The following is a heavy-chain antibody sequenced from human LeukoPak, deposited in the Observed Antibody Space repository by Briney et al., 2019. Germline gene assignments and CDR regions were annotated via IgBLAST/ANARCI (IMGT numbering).Heavy chain of an antibody. J-gene: IGHJ3*02. CDR3: ARGEGAFDI. CDR1: GFIFSSYV. V-gene: IGHV3-23*01. Sequence: GGSLRLSCEASGFIFSSYVMGWVRQAPGKGLEWVSSISVGGGDTFTADSVKGRFTITRDNSKNTLYLQMNSLRAEDTAVYYCARGEGAFDIWGQGTMVTVSS. CDR2: ISVGGGDT. D-gene: IGHD3-16*01.